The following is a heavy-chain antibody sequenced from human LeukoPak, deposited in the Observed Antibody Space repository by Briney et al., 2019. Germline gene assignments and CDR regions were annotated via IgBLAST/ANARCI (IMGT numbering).Heavy chain of an antibody. Sequence: SETLSLTCTVSGDSISSSSYSWAWIRRPPGKGLEWLATVYYRVTSYSNPSLRSRVSISLDASQNQLSLRVTSVTAADTAVYYCARGLRYYDSRDRFDFWGQGALVTVSS. CDR2: VYYRVTS. CDR3: ARGLRYYDSRDRFDF. J-gene: IGHJ4*02. D-gene: IGHD3-22*01. V-gene: IGHV4-39*07. CDR1: GDSISSSSYS.